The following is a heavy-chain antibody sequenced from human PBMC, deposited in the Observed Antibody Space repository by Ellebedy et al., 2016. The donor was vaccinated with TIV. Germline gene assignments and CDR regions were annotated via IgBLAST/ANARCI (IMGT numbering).Heavy chain of an antibody. Sequence: ASVKVSCKASGYIFTNYAIHWVRQAPGQRLEWMGWINVGNGNTKYSQKFQGRVTITRETSGTTAYMDLSSLTNEDTAVYFCGRAASSGWGFLDYWGQGTLVTVSS. CDR1: GYIFTNYA. V-gene: IGHV1-3*01. CDR2: INVGNGNT. CDR3: GRAASSGWGFLDY. J-gene: IGHJ4*02. D-gene: IGHD3-22*01.